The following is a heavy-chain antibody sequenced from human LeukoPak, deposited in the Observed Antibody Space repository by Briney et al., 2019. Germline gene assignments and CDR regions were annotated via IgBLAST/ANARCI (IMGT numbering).Heavy chain of an antibody. V-gene: IGHV1-2*02. CDR1: GYTFTGYY. J-gene: IGHJ4*02. CDR3: ARGAGGNYISPIDY. D-gene: IGHD4-23*01. CDR2: INPNSGGT. Sequence: ASVKVSCKASGYTFTGYYMYWVRQAPGQGLEWMGWINPNSGGTNYAQKFQGRVTMTRDTSISTAYMELTRLTPDDTAVYYCARGAGGNYISPIDYWGQGTLVTVSS.